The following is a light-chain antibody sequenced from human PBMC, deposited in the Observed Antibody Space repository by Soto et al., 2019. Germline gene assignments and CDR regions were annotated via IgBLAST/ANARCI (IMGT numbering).Light chain of an antibody. CDR3: QQRSNWPMT. J-gene: IGKJ4*01. CDR1: QSVSSF. V-gene: IGKV3-11*01. CDR2: DAS. Sequence: ESVLTQSTATLSLSPGERATLSCRASQSVSSFLAWYQQRPGQAPRLLIYDASNTATGIPARFSGSGSGTDFTLTISSLEPEDFAIYYCQQRSNWPMTFGGGTKVEIK.